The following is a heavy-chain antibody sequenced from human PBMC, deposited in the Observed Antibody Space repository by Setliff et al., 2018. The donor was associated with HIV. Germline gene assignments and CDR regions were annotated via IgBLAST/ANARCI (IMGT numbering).Heavy chain of an antibody. J-gene: IGHJ4*02. D-gene: IGHD6-19*01. CDR1: GYTFTSYA. Sequence: ASVKVSCKASGYTFTSYAMHWVRQAPGQRPEWMGWSNAGNGNTKYSQEVQGRVTITRDTSASTAYMELSSLRSEDMAVYYCARGPYSSGWYTLDYWGQGTLVTVSS. V-gene: IGHV1-3*02. CDR3: ARGPYSSGWYTLDY. CDR2: SNAGNGNT.